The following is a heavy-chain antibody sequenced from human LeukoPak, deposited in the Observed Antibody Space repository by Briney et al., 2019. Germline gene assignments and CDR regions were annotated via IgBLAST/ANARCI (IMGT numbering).Heavy chain of an antibody. CDR2: IYYSGST. J-gene: IGHJ4*02. CDR1: GGSISSGVYY. D-gene: IGHD4-23*01. Sequence: PSETLSLTCTVSGGSISSGVYYWGWIRQPPGKGLEWIGSIYYSGSTYYNPSLKSRVTISVDTSKNQFSLKLSSVTAADTAVYYCASYPTVVTYFDYWGQGTLVTVSS. CDR3: ASYPTVVTYFDY. V-gene: IGHV4-39*01.